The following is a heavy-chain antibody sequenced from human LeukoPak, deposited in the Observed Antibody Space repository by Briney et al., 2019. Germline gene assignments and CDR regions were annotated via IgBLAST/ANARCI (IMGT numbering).Heavy chain of an antibody. Sequence: PSVTLSLTCAVYGGSFSGYYWSWIRQPPGKGLEWIGEINHSGSTNYNPSLKSRVTISVDTSKNQFSLKLSSVTAADTAVYYCARDQDTSFDYWGQGTLVTVSS. CDR2: INHSGST. CDR3: ARDQDTSFDY. V-gene: IGHV4-34*01. CDR1: GGSFSGYY. J-gene: IGHJ4*02.